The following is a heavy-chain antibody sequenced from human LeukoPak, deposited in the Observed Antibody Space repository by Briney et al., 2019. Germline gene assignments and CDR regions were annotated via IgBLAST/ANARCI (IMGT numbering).Heavy chain of an antibody. Sequence: SETLSLTCTVSGASIGDFYWNWVRQPPGKGLEWIGYFYYSGNTNYNPSLKSRVTISVDTSKNQFSLKLSSVTAADTAVYYCAGAKVTIFGVVNNWFDPWGQGTLVTVSS. CDR2: FYYSGNT. CDR3: AGAKVTIFGVVNNWFDP. V-gene: IGHV4-59*08. D-gene: IGHD3-3*01. CDR1: GASIGDFY. J-gene: IGHJ5*02.